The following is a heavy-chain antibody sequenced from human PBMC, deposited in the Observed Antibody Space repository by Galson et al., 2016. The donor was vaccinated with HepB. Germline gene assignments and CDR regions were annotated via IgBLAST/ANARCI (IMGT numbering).Heavy chain of an antibody. J-gene: IGHJ3*02. V-gene: IGHV4-31*03. D-gene: IGHD3-10*01. CDR3: ARGRLNYYGSGNYYPAAFDI. CDR1: GGSISSGGYY. CDR2: IYFRGSS. Sequence: TLSLTCTVSGGSISSGGYYWSWIRQHPGKGPEWTGYIYFRGSSYYNPSLKSRATISVDTSKNRFSLRLSSVTAADTAVYYCARGRLNYYGSGNYYPAAFDIWGQGTMVAVSS.